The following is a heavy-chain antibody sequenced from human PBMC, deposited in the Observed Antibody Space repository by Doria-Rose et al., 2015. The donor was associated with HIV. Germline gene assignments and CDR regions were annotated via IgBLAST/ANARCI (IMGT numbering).Heavy chain of an antibody. CDR3: ARHGGTYYGYYFDS. CDR2: IYYSGST. J-gene: IGHJ4*02. V-gene: IGHV4-59*01. D-gene: IGHD1-26*01. Sequence: QVQLQESGPGLVKPSETLSLTCTVSGDSISSYYWSWIRQSPGKGLEWIGCIYYSGSTNYNPSLKSQVTISVDTSKNHFSLKVSSVTAADTAVYYCARHGGTYYGYYFDSWGQGTQVTVSS. CDR1: GDSISSYY.